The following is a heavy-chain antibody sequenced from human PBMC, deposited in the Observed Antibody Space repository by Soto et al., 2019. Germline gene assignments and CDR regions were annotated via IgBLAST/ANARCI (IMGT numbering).Heavy chain of an antibody. V-gene: IGHV4-38-2*01. J-gene: IGHJ4*02. Sequence: SETLSLTCAASGYSISSGYYWGWIRQPPGKGLEWIGSIYHSGSTYYNPSLKSRVTISVDTSKNQFSLKLSSVTAADTAVYYCARGPPNYDFWSGYYTYFDYWGQGTLVTVSS. D-gene: IGHD3-3*01. CDR2: IYHSGST. CDR1: GYSISSGYY. CDR3: ARGPPNYDFWSGYYTYFDY.